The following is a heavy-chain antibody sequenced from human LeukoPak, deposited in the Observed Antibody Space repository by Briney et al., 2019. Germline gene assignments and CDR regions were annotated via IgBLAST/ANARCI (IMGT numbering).Heavy chain of an antibody. J-gene: IGHJ5*02. CDR1: GFTFSSYW. CDR2: INSDGSST. Sequence: GGSLRLSCAASGFTFSSYWMHWVRQAPGKGLVWVSRINSDGSSTSYADSVKGRFTISRDNAKNTLYLQMNSLRAEDTAVYYCARGSGSYLPEAPDPWGQGTLVTVSS. V-gene: IGHV3-74*01. D-gene: IGHD1-26*01. CDR3: ARGSGSYLPEAPDP.